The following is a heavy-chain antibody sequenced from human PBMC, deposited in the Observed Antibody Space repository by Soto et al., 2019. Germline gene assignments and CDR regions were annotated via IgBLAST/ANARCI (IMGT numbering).Heavy chain of an antibody. CDR1: GFTFRHYA. V-gene: IGHV3-23*01. CDR3: AKLTTGYYDY. Sequence: GGSLRLSCVASGFTFRHYAMSWVRQAPGKGLEWVSGISGSGDNTYYGDSVKGRFTISRDNSKNTLYVQMNSLRAEDTAVYYCAKLTTGYYDYWGQGTLVTVSS. CDR2: ISGSGDNT. D-gene: IGHD4-17*01. J-gene: IGHJ4*02.